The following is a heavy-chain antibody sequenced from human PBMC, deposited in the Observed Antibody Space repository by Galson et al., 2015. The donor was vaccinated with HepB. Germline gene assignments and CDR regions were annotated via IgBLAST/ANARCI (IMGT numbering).Heavy chain of an antibody. J-gene: IGHJ4*02. CDR2: INNNGIST. D-gene: IGHD3-10*01. V-gene: IGHV3-64*01. CDR3: AKEGWGGNYLDY. CDR1: GLTFSSYS. Sequence: LRLSCAASGLTFSSYSMHWVRQAPGKGLEYVSAINNNGISTYYANSVKGRFTISGDNSKNTLYLQMGNMRAEDMAVYYCAKEGWGGNYLDYWGQGALVTVSS.